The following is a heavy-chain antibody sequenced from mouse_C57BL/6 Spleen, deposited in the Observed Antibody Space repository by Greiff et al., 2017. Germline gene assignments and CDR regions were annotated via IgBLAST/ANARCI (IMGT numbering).Heavy chain of an antibody. CDR1: GYTFTSYG. V-gene: IGHV1-81*01. J-gene: IGHJ1*03. CDR3: ARRVGITTVVATNFDV. Sequence: QVQLKQSGAELARPGASVKLSCKASGYTFTSYGISWVKQRTGQGLEWIGEIYPRSGNTYYNEKFKGKATLTADKSSSTAYMELRSLTSEDSAVXFCARRVGITTVVATNFDVWGTGTTVTVSS. D-gene: IGHD1-1*01. CDR2: IYPRSGNT.